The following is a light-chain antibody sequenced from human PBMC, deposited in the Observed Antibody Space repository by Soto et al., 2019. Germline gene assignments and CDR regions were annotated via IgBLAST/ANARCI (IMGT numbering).Light chain of an antibody. J-gene: IGKJ2*01. CDR1: QTLLYSNGYNY. V-gene: IGKV2-28*01. CDR2: LGS. Sequence: DIVMTQSPLSLAVTPGEPASISCRSSQTLLYSNGYNYLDWYLQKPGQSPQLLIYLGSSRASGVPDRFSGSGSGTDFTLKITRVEPEDVGVYYCMQALQTPTFGQGTKLEIK. CDR3: MQALQTPT.